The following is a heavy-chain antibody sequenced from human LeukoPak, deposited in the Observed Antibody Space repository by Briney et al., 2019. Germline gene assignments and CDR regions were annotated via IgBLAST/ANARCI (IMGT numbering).Heavy chain of an antibody. CDR1: GFTFDDYA. D-gene: IGHD6-13*01. J-gene: IGHJ4*02. V-gene: IGHV3-43*02. CDR2: ISGDGVST. Sequence: GGSLRLSCAASGFTFDDYAMHWVRQAPGMGLQWVSLISGDGVSTYYAASMKGRFTISRDNSKNSLYLQMNSLRAEDTALYYCAKDLSYSSSHPFDYWGQGTLVTVSS. CDR3: AKDLSYSSSHPFDY.